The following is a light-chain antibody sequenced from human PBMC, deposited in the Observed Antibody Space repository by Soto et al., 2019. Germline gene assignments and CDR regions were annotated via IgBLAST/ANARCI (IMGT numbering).Light chain of an antibody. CDR1: SSDVGGYNY. V-gene: IGLV2-14*01. Sequence: QSVLTQPASVSGSPGQSITISCTGPSSDVGGYNYVSWYQQHPGKAPKLMIYDVSNRPSGVSNRFSGSKSGNTASLTISGLQAEDEADYYCSSYTSSSTLDVFGTGTKSPS. J-gene: IGLJ1*01. CDR2: DVS. CDR3: SSYTSSSTLDV.